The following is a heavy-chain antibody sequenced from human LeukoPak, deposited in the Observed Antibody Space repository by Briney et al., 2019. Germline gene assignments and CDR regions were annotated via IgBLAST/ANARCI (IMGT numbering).Heavy chain of an antibody. Sequence: PGGSLRLSCAASGLTFSSYGMHWVRQAPGKGLEWVAFIRYDGSNKYYADSVKGRFTISRDNSKNTLYLQMNSLRAEDTAVYYCAKVYCSSISCHYYFDYWGQGTLVTVSS. J-gene: IGHJ4*02. CDR3: AKVYCSSISCHYYFDY. V-gene: IGHV3-30*02. D-gene: IGHD2-2*01. CDR1: GLTFSSYG. CDR2: IRYDGSNK.